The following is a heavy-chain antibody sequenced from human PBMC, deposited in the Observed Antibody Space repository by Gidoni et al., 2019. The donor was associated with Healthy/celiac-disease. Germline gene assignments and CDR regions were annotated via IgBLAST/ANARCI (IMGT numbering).Heavy chain of an antibody. CDR3: ELVVPAAQLRDSYYFDY. Sequence: QVQLVQSGAEVKKPGSSVTVSCKASGGTFSSYAISWVRQAPGQGLEWMRGIIPIFGTANYAQKFQGRVTITADKSTSTAYMERSSLRSEDTAVYYCELVVPAAQLRDSYYFDYWGQGTLVTVSS. V-gene: IGHV1-69*06. D-gene: IGHD2-2*01. CDR1: GGTFSSYA. J-gene: IGHJ4*02. CDR2: IIPIFGTA.